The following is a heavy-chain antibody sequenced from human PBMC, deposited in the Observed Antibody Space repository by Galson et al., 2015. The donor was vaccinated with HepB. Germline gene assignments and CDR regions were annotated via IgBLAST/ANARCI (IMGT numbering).Heavy chain of an antibody. CDR2: INTNGGTT. CDR1: GFTFSSYA. Sequence: SLRLSCAASGFTFSSYAMHWVRQAPGKGLEFVSSINTNGGTTYYANSVKGRFTISRDNSKNTLYLQMGSLKAEDMAVYYCARGLSYGSGSYSPDDFWGQGTLVTVSS. V-gene: IGHV3-64*01. CDR3: ARGLSYGSGSYSPDDF. J-gene: IGHJ4*02. D-gene: IGHD3-10*01.